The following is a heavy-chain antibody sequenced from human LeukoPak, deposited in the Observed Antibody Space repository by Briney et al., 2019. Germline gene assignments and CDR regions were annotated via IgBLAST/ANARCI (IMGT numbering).Heavy chain of an antibody. CDR2: ISWSGSGI. D-gene: IGHD4-23*01. CDR3: ARGRTPVVPRGWSSHDVFDI. CDR1: GFTFGDYA. J-gene: IGHJ3*02. Sequence: PGGSLRLSCTASGFTFGDYALHWVRQAPGKGLEWVSGISWSGSGINYADSVQGRFTISRDNAKNSLYLQMNSLRPEDIALYFCARGRTPVVPRGWSSHDVFDIWGQGTVVTVSS. V-gene: IGHV3-9*03.